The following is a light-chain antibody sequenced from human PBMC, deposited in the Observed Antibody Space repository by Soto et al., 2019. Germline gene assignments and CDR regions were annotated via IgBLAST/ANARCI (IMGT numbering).Light chain of an antibody. V-gene: IGKV3-20*01. J-gene: IGKJ2*01. CDR3: QQQGT. CDR1: RSLSSSY. Sequence: EIVLTQSPGTLSLSPGERATLSCRASRSLSSSYVDWYQQKPGQAPRRLTYAASRRATGIPDRFSGSGSATDYTLTISRFEPEDYAVYYCQQQGTFGQGTKLEIK. CDR2: AAS.